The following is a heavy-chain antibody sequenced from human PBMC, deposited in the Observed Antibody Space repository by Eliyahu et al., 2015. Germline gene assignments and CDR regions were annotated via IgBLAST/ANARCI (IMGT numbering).Heavy chain of an antibody. CDR3: TRGGSHSSWFEGFQD. CDR2: VNPNSGDT. D-gene: IGHD6-13*01. Sequence: QVQLVQSGAXVKKPGASVXVXXKASGYTFTGXYVPWVRQAPGQGLEWMGWVNPNSGDTTHEQKFQGRVTMARDTSISTAYMELSSLTSDDTAVYYCTRGGSHSSWFEGFQDWGQGTLVIVSS. V-gene: IGHV1-2*02. J-gene: IGHJ1*01. CDR1: GYTFTGXY.